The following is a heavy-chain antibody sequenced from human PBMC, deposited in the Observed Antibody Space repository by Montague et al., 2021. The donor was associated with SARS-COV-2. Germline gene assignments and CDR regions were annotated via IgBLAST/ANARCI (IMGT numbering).Heavy chain of an antibody. CDR2: YHRLKRNN. CDR3: ARGADRYYFYGMDV. J-gene: IGHJ6*02. D-gene: IGHD6-19*01. V-gene: IGHV6-1*01. Sequence: YHRLKRNNEYAVSVNSRITINPDTSKNQFSLQVNSVTPEDMAVYYCARGADRYYFYGMDVWGQGTTVTVSS.